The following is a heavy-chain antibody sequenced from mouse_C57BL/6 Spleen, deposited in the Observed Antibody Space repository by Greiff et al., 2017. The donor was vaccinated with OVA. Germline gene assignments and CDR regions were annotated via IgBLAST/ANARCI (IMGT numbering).Heavy chain of an antibody. CDR3: ARWYGSSYFDY. J-gene: IGHJ2*01. V-gene: IGHV7-3*01. D-gene: IGHD1-1*01. CDR1: GFTFTDYY. CDR2: IRNKANGYTT. Sequence: EVKVEESGGGLVQPGGSLSLSCAASGFTFTDYYMSWVRQPPGKALEWLGFIRNKANGYTTEYSASVKGRFTISRDNSQSILYLQMNALRAEDSATYYCARWYGSSYFDYWGQGTTLTVSS.